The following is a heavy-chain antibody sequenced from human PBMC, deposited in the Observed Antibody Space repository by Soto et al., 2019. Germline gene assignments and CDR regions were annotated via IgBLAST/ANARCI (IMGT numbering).Heavy chain of an antibody. J-gene: IGHJ4*02. CDR2: VYYSGTT. Sequence: QVQLQEWGPGLVKPSQTLSLTCTVSGGSIRNGDYYWGWIRQPPGKGLEWIGYVYYSGTTYSHPSLNSRVSISVDTSENQFSLRLTSVTAADTAVYYCAREVVAITNFIDYWGQGTLVTVSS. V-gene: IGHV4-30-4*01. CDR3: AREVVAITNFIDY. CDR1: GGSIRNGDYY. D-gene: IGHD5-12*01.